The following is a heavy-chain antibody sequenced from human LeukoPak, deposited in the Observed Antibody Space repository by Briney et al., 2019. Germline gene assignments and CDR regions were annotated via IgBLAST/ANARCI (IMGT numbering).Heavy chain of an antibody. Sequence: SETLSLTCTVSGGSISSSSYYWGWIRQPPGKGLEWIGSIYYSGSTYYNPSPKRRVTISVATSKNQFSLKLSSVTAADTAVYYCAREMNEYYESSGYYYDYWGQGTLVTVSS. CDR2: IYYSGST. D-gene: IGHD3-22*01. V-gene: IGHV4-39*07. CDR3: AREMNEYYESSGYYYDY. J-gene: IGHJ4*02. CDR1: GGSISSSSYY.